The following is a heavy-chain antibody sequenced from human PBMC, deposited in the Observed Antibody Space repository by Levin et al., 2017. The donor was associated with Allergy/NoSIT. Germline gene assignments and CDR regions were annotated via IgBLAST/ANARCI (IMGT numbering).Heavy chain of an antibody. CDR3: GGRRITIFGVVIMEVFAIDY. CDR1: GFTFSSYA. Sequence: GGSLRLSCAASGFTFSSYAMSWVRQAPGKGLEWVSAISGSGGSTYYADSVKGRFTISRDNSKNTLYLQMNSLRAEDTAVYYCGGRRITIFGVVIMEVFAIDYWGQGTLVTVSS. J-gene: IGHJ4*02. D-gene: IGHD3-3*01. V-gene: IGHV3-23*01. CDR2: ISGSGGST.